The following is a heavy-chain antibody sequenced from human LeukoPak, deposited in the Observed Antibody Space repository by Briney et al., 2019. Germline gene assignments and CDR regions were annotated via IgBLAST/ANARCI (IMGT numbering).Heavy chain of an antibody. J-gene: IGHJ6*02. V-gene: IGHV3-23*01. D-gene: IGHD2-2*01. CDR3: AKDESDCSATSCYYFYYYSAMDV. Sequence: GGSLRLSYAASGFSFDNYAMSWVRQAPGKGLEWVSGISGDGGNTYYADSVKGRLTISRDNSENTLYLQMNSLRAEDTAVYYCAKDESDCSATSCYYFYYYSAMDVWGQGTTVTVSS. CDR2: ISGDGGNT. CDR1: GFSFDNYA.